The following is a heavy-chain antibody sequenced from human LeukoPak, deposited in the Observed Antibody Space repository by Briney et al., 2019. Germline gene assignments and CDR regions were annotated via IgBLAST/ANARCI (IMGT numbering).Heavy chain of an antibody. Sequence: GGSLRLSCAASGFTFSSYSMNCVRQTPGKGLEWVSSIGYSSSYIYYADSVKVRFTMSRDNAKNSLYLQMNGLRAEDTAVYYCARQGGFGELVYWGQGTLVTVSS. J-gene: IGHJ4*02. V-gene: IGHV3-21*01. D-gene: IGHD3-10*01. CDR2: IGYSSSYI. CDR1: GFTFSSYS. CDR3: ARQGGFGELVY.